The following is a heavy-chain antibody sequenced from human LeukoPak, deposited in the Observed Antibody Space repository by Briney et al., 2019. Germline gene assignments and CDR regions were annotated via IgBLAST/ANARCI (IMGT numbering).Heavy chain of an antibody. Sequence: GGSLRLSCAASGCTFNIYGMSWVRQAPGKGLEWVSTISGGGENTHYADSVKGRFTVSRDNSKNTMYLQMNNLRGDDTALYYCTKDVGPGYDWFDPWGQGTQVTVSS. CDR1: GCTFNIYG. D-gene: IGHD1-1*01. V-gene: IGHV3-23*01. CDR2: ISGGGENT. CDR3: TKDVGPGYDWFDP. J-gene: IGHJ5*02.